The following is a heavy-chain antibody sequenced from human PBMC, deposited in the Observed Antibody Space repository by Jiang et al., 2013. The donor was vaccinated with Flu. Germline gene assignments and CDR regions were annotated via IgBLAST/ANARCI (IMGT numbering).Heavy chain of an antibody. V-gene: IGHV4-34*01. CDR2: INHSGST. CDR1: GGSFSGYY. Sequence: LLKPSETLSLTCAVYGGSFSGYYWSWIRQPPGKGLEWIGEINHSGSTNYNPSLKSRVTISVDTSKNQFSLKLSSVTAADTAVYYCASGIPGTAAAGTFYYYGMDVWGKGTTVTVSS. CDR3: ASGIPGTAAAGTFYYYGMDV. D-gene: IGHD6-13*01. J-gene: IGHJ6*04.